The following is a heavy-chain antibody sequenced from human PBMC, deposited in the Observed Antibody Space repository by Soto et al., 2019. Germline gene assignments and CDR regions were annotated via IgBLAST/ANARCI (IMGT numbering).Heavy chain of an antibody. CDR3: ARHDGFSSGWIFDY. J-gene: IGHJ4*01. V-gene: IGHV4-34*01. CDR1: GGSFSGYY. CDR2: INHSGST. D-gene: IGHD6-19*01. Sequence: ETLSLTCAVYGGSFSGYYWSWIRQPPGKGLEWIGEINHSGSTNYNPSLKSRVTISVDTSKNQFSLKLSSVTAADTAVYYCARHDGFSSGWIFDYWGHGTLVTVSS.